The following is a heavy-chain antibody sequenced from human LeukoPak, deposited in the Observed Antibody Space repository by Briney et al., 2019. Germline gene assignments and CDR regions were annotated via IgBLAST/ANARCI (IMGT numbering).Heavy chain of an antibody. CDR3: ARDPPGSYDFCSGNYYYYYYGMDV. D-gene: IGHD3-3*01. CDR2: MSYDGSNK. CDR1: GFTFSSYA. J-gene: IGHJ6*02. Sequence: GRSLRLSCADAGFTFSSYAMHWVRQAPGKGLEWVAVMSYDGSNKYYADSVKGRFTISRDNSKNTLYLQMNSLRAEDTAVYYCARDPPGSYDFCSGNYYYYYYGMDVWGQGTTVTVSS. V-gene: IGHV3-30-3*01.